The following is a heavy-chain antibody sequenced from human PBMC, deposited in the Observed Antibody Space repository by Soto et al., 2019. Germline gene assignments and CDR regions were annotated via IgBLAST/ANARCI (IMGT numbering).Heavy chain of an antibody. CDR2: LYVFHGS. CDR1: GLTIRGKKY. V-gene: IGHV3-53*01. J-gene: IGHJ3*01. D-gene: IGHD3-16*01. Sequence: DVQLVESGVGLIKPGEARRLSCAAFGLTIRGKKYVAWVRQAPGKGLEWVYALYVFHGSFYADSVQGRFTTSSDRSKTTVYIQMNALRPDDTAVYYCATSQEQDHAYYLGGKGRPVTVSS. CDR3: ATSQEQDHAYYL.